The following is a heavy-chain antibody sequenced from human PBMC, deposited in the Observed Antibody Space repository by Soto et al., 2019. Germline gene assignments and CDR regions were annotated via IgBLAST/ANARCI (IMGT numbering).Heavy chain of an antibody. CDR3: ARAGSGSFYYYYGMNG. Sequence: ASVKVSCKASGYTFTGYYMHWVRQAPGQGLEWMGWINPNSGGTNYAQKFQGRVTMTRDTSISTAYMELSRLRSDDAAVSYCARAGSGSFYYYYGMNGRGRGTTVAVCS. V-gene: IGHV1-2*02. J-gene: IGHJ6*01. D-gene: IGHD6-13*01. CDR1: GYTFTGYY. CDR2: INPNSGGT.